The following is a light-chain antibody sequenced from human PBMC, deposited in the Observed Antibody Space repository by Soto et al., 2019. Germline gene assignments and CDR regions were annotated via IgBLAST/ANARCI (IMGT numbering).Light chain of an antibody. J-gene: IGKJ5*01. CDR2: AAS. CDR3: QQANSFPIT. V-gene: IGKV1-12*01. CDR1: QSISSW. Sequence: DIELRRSRSTLSASFGDRVTNPCRASQSISSWLAWYQQKLGRAPRLLIYAASSLQSGVPSRFSGSGSGTDFTLTISSLQPEDFATYYCQQANSFPITFGQGTRLEI.